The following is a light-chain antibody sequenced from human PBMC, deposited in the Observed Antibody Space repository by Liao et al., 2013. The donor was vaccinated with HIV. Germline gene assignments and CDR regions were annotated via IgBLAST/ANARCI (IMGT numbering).Light chain of an antibody. CDR2: EDT. CDR1: GLGDKY. V-gene: IGLV3-1*01. J-gene: IGLJ2*01. CDR3: QVWDSGSDHVV. Sequence: SYEMTQPPSVSVSPGQTASVTCSGDGLGDKYVSWYQQRPGHSPILVIYEDTKRPSGIPEQFSGSNSGNTATLTISRVEAGDEADYYCQVWDSGSDHVVFGGGTKLTVL.